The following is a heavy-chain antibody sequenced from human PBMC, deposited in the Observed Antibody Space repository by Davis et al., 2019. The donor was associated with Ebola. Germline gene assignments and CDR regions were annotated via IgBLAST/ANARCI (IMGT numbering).Heavy chain of an antibody. CDR2: ISSSGSTI. Sequence: PGGSLRLSCAASGFTFSSYSMNWVRQAPGKGLEWVSYISSSGSTIYYADSVKGRFTISRDNAKNSLYLQMNSLRAEDTAVYYCARDLSSGWYTPWGQGTLVTVSS. CDR3: ARDLSSGWYTP. V-gene: IGHV3-48*04. D-gene: IGHD6-19*01. J-gene: IGHJ5*02. CDR1: GFTFSSYS.